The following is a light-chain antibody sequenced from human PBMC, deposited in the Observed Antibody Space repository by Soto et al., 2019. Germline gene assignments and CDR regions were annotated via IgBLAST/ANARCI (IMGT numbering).Light chain of an antibody. CDR1: NSNIENNP. CDR3: GTWDSSLSAGV. Sequence: QSVLTQPPSVSAAPRQRVSISCSGSNSNIENNPVSWYQQLPGTVPRLLIHDNDKRPSRIPDRFSGSKSGTSATLGITGLQTGDEADYYCGTWDSSLSAGVFGGGTQLTVL. CDR2: DND. V-gene: IGLV1-51*01. J-gene: IGLJ2*01.